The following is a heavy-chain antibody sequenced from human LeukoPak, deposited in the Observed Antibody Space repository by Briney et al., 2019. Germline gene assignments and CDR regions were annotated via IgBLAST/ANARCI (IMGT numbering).Heavy chain of an antibody. CDR3: ALSYDILTGYAFDY. D-gene: IGHD3-9*01. Sequence: SGPTLVKPTQTLTLTCTFSGFSLSTSGVGVGWIRQPPGKALEWLALIYWDDDKRYSPSLKSRLTITKDSSKNQVVLTMTNMDPVDTATYYCALSYDILTGYAFDYWGQGTLVTVSS. V-gene: IGHV2-5*02. CDR1: GFSLSTSGVG. J-gene: IGHJ4*02. CDR2: IYWDDDK.